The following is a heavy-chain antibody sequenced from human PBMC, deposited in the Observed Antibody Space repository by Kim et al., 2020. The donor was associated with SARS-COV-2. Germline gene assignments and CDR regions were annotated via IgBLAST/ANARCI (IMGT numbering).Heavy chain of an antibody. Sequence: GGSLRLSCAASGFTFSSYAMSWVRQAPGKGLEWVSVIYSGGSSTYYADSVKGRFTISRDNSKNTLYLQMNSLRAEDTAVYYCAKDGYYDILTGYYQELIGYFDLWGRGTLVTVSS. V-gene: IGHV3-23*03. D-gene: IGHD3-9*01. CDR2: IYSGGSST. CDR1: GFTFSSYA. CDR3: AKDGYYDILTGYYQELIGYFDL. J-gene: IGHJ2*01.